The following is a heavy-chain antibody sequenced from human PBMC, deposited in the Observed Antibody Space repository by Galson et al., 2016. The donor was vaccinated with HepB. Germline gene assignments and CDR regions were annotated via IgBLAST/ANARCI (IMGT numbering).Heavy chain of an antibody. D-gene: IGHD1-26*01. V-gene: IGHV1-18*01. CDR2: IRTHSGNK. Sequence: SVKVSCTASGYTFLNYGISWVRQAPGKGLEWMGRIRTHSGNKHYEHTVQGRVTMTTDTSTNTAYMEMRSLRSDDTALYYCARASWEFPTNFDYWGQGTLVTVSS. CDR3: ARASWEFPTNFDY. CDR1: GYTFLNYG. J-gene: IGHJ4*02.